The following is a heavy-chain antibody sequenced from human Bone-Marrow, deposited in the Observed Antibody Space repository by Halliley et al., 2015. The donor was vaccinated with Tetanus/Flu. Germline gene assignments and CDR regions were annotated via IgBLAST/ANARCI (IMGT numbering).Heavy chain of an antibody. J-gene: IGHJ4*02. Sequence: SGSRIYYADSVKGWFTITRDNSDNSLYLQMNILRAEDPALYYCAKGLGYSSHWFSEQNEYYFDSWGQGTLVTVSS. D-gene: IGHD6-19*01. CDR3: AKGLGYSSHWFSEQNEYYFDS. CDR2: SGSRI. V-gene: IGHV3-23*01.